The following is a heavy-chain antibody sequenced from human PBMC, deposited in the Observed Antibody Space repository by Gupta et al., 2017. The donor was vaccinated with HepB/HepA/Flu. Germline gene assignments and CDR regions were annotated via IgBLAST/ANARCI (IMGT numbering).Heavy chain of an antibody. V-gene: IGHV3-23*01. CDR3: AKDHGSGWYPVGILDY. Sequence: EVQLLESGGGLVQPGGSLRLSCAASGFTFSSYAMSWVRQAPGKGLEWVSAISGSGGSTYYADSVKGRFTISRDNSKNTLYLQMNSLRAEDTAVYYCAKDHGSGWYPVGILDYWGQGTLVTVSS. CDR1: GFTFSSYA. D-gene: IGHD6-19*01. CDR2: ISGSGGST. J-gene: IGHJ4*02.